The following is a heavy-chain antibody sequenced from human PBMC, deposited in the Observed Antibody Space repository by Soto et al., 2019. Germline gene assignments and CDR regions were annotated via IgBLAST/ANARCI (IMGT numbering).Heavy chain of an antibody. CDR3: ARRYGSSFDY. Sequence: QVQLQESGPGLVKPSETLSLTCTLSGGSISSYYWSWIRQPPGKGLEWIGYIYYSGSTNYNPSLESRVTISVATSKNQFSLKLSSVTAADTAVYYCARRYGSSFDYWGQGTLVTVSA. V-gene: IGHV4-59*08. CDR2: IYYSGST. CDR1: GGSISSYY. J-gene: IGHJ4*02. D-gene: IGHD5-12*01.